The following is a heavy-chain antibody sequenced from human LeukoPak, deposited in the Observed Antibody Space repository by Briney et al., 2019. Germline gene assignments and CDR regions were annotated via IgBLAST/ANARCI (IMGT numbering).Heavy chain of an antibody. Sequence: ASVKVSCKAPGYTFTSYVIHWVRQAPGERLEWMGWINAATGNTKYSQKTQDRVTITRDTSASTTYMELRSLRSEDTAVYFCASQTLSAGSHYLYYFGVDVWGQGTTVTVSS. CDR1: GYTFTSYV. CDR2: INAATGNT. V-gene: IGHV1-3*01. J-gene: IGHJ6*02. CDR3: ASQTLSAGSHYLYYFGVDV. D-gene: IGHD1-14*01.